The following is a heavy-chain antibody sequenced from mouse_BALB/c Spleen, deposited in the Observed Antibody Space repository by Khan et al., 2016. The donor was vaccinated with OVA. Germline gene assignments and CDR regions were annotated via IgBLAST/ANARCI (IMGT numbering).Heavy chain of an antibody. CDR2: IDPLNGNT. Sequence: VQLQQSGAELVKSGATVKLSCTASGLNIKDTYMHSLKQLPEQCLKWLGRIDPLNGNTNYDSKFHGKSTITADTSSDAAYLEISILACEEAADYYCGRMARKWGQGTTRTVSS. CDR3: GRMARK. V-gene: IGHV14-3*02. CDR1: GLNIKDTY. D-gene: IGHD2-3*01. J-gene: IGHJ2*01.